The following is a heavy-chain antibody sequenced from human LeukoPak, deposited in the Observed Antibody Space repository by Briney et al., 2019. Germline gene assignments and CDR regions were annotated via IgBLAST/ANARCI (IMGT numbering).Heavy chain of an antibody. V-gene: IGHV3-48*01. D-gene: IGHD3-3*01. Sequence: PGGSLRLSCAASGFTFSSYSMNWVRQAPGKGLEWVSYISSSSSTIYYADSVKGRFTISRDNSKNTLYLQMNSLRAEDTAVYYCASPLRFLETGDYYYMDVWGKGTTVTVSS. CDR1: GFTFSSYS. CDR3: ASPLRFLETGDYYYMDV. J-gene: IGHJ6*03. CDR2: ISSSSSTI.